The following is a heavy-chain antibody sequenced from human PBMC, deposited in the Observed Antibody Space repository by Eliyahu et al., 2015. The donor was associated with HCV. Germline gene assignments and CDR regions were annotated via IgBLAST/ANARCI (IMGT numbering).Heavy chain of an antibody. CDR3: ASGGGGIAVAGTGGWFDP. CDR2: IHYSGST. V-gene: IGHV4-59*01. Sequence: QVQLQESGPGLVKPSETLSLTCTVSGGSXSTYXWSWIRQPPGKGLEWIGYIHYSGSTNYNPSLKNRVTISVDTSKNQFSLNLTSVTAADTAVYYCASGGGGIAVAGTGGWFDPWGQGTLITVSS. D-gene: IGHD6-19*01. J-gene: IGHJ5*02. CDR1: GGSXSTYX.